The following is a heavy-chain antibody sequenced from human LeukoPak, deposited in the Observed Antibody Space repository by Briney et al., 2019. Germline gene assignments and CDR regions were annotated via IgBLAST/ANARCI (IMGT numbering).Heavy chain of an antibody. D-gene: IGHD6-13*01. CDR2: INPSGGST. CDR3: AKTGGATGNFDY. V-gene: IGHV1-46*01. J-gene: IGHJ4*02. CDR1: GYTFTSYY. Sequence: GASVKVSCKASGYTFTSYYMHWVRQAPGQGLEWMGIINPSGGSTSYAQKFQGRVTMTRDTSTSTVYMELSSLRSEDMAVSYCAKTGGATGNFDYWGQGTLVTVSS.